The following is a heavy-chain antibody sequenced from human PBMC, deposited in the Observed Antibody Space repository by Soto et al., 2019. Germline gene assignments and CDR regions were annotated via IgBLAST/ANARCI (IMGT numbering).Heavy chain of an antibody. D-gene: IGHD2-2*01. V-gene: IGHV1-69*12. J-gene: IGHJ6*02. Sequence: QVQLVQSGAEVKKPGSSVKVSCKASGGTFRSYAISWVRQAPGQGLEWMGGIIPIFGTANYAQKFQGRVTITADESTSTAYMELSSLRSEDTAVYYCAVGYCISTSCYEASEYYYYGMDVWGQGTTVTVSS. CDR3: AVGYCISTSCYEASEYYYYGMDV. CDR2: IIPIFGTA. CDR1: GGTFRSYA.